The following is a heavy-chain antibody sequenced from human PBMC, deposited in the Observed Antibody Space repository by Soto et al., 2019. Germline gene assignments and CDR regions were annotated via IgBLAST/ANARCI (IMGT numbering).Heavy chain of an antibody. V-gene: IGHV1-18*01. J-gene: IGHJ1*01. CDR2: ISAYNGNT. CDR3: ARSVYDDSTGPSEYFHH. CDR1: GYTFTSYG. Sequence: QVQLVQSGAEVKKPGASVKVSCKASGYTFTSYGINWVRRAPGQGLEWMGWISAYNGNTNYAPKLQDRITMTTDTSTSTAYMELRSLGSDDTAVYYCARSVYDDSTGPSEYFHHWVQGTLVTVSS. D-gene: IGHD3-22*01.